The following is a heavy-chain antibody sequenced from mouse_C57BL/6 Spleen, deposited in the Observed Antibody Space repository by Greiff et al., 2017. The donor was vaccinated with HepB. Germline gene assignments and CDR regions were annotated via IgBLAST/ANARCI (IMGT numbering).Heavy chain of an antibody. D-gene: IGHD1-1*01. Sequence: QVQLQQPGAELVKPGASVKLSCKASGYTFTSYWMHWVKQRPGQGLEWIGMIHPNSGSTNYNEKFKSKATLTVDKSSSTAYMQLSSLTSEDSAVYYCAREGSTVVRAMDYWGQGTSVTVSS. J-gene: IGHJ4*01. V-gene: IGHV1-64*01. CDR3: AREGSTVVRAMDY. CDR1: GYTFTSYW. CDR2: IHPNSGST.